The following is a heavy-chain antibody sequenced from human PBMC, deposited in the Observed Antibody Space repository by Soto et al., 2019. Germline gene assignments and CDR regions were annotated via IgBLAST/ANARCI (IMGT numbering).Heavy chain of an antibody. Sequence: QVQLVESGGGVVQPGRSLRLSCAASGFAFHRYDIHWVRQAPGKGLEWVADIWYDGTTKYYADSVKGRFTVSRDDSENTVYLQMDSLRAGDTAVYYCARDGSGGDWRFFDYWGQGTLVTVSS. CDR3: ARDGSGGDWRFFDY. CDR2: IWYDGTTK. D-gene: IGHD3-10*01. J-gene: IGHJ4*02. V-gene: IGHV3-33*01. CDR1: GFAFHRYD.